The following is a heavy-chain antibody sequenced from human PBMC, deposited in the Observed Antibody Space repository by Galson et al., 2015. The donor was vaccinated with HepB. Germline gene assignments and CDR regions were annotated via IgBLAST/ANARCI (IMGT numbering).Heavy chain of an antibody. D-gene: IGHD2-2*01. J-gene: IGHJ5*02. CDR3: ARGWSSTSCYAARSWFDT. Sequence: SLRLSCAASGFTFSSYSMNWVRQAPGKGLEWVSSISSSSSYIYYADSVKGRFTISRDNAKNSLYLQMNSLSAEDTAVYYCARGWSSTSCYAARSWFDTWCQGTLFTVS. CDR1: GFTFSSYS. CDR2: ISSSSSYI. V-gene: IGHV3-21*01.